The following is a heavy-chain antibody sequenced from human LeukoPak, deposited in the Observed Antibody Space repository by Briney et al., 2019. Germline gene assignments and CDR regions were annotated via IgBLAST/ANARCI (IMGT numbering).Heavy chain of an antibody. CDR3: ARVPRGYYDSSGYHDY. Sequence: GGSLRLSCAASGFTFSSYAMSWVRQAPGKGLEWVSAISGSGGSTYYADSVKGRFTISRDNSKNTLYLQMNSLRAEDTAVYYCARVPRGYYDSSGYHDYWGQGTLVTVSS. CDR1: GFTFSSYA. D-gene: IGHD3-22*01. J-gene: IGHJ4*02. CDR2: ISGSGGST. V-gene: IGHV3-23*01.